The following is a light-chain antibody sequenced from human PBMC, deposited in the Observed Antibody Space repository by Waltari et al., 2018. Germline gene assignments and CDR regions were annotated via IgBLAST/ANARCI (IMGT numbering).Light chain of an antibody. V-gene: IGKV1-39*01. CDR3: QQSYSSPWT. Sequence: IQMTQSPPALSASVGDRVAITCRASQSISDYLHWYQQKPGKAPRVLIYPASSLQRGVPTRFSGSGSGTEFTLTISTLQPEDAATYYCQQSYSSPWTFGQGTKVEIK. J-gene: IGKJ1*01. CDR2: PAS. CDR1: QSISDY.